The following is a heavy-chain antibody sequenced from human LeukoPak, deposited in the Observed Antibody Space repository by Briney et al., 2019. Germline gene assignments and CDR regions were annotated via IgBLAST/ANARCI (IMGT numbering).Heavy chain of an antibody. CDR1: GGSISSYY. J-gene: IGHJ4*02. V-gene: IGHV4-4*07. Sequence: SETLSLTCTASGGSISSYYRSWIRQPAGKGLEWIGRIYTSGSTNYNPYLKSRVTMSVDTSKNQFSLKLSSVTAADTAVYYSARAGYCSGGSCSFFNDGWGQGTLVTVSS. CDR2: IYTSGST. D-gene: IGHD2-15*01. CDR3: ARAGYCSGGSCSFFNDG.